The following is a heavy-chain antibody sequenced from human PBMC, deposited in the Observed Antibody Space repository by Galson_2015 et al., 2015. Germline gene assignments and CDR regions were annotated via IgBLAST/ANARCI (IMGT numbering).Heavy chain of an antibody. CDR3: ARGLLRVVYCSSTSCYLNWFDP. Sequence: NPYLKRRVTISVDTSKNQFSLKLSSVTAADTAVYYCARGLLRVVYCSSTSCYLNWFDPWGQGTLVTVSS. V-gene: IGHV4-34*01. J-gene: IGHJ5*02. D-gene: IGHD2-2*01.